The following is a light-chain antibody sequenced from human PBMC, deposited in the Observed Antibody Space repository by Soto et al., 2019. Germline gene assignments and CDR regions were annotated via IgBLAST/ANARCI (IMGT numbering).Light chain of an antibody. CDR1: QNVTSSY. V-gene: IGKV3-20*01. J-gene: IGKJ4*01. CDR3: QQYGSSPRLT. CDR2: DAS. Sequence: EIVLTQSPGTLSLSPGERATLSCRASQNVTSSYLAWYQQKPGQAPRLLIYDASSRATGIPDRFSGSGSGTDFTLTISRLEPEDFAVYYCQQYGSSPRLTVGGGTKVEIK.